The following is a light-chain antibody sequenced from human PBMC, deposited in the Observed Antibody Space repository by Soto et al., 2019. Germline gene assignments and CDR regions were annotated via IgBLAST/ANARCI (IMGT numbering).Light chain of an antibody. CDR2: LEGSGTY. J-gene: IGLJ2*01. CDR1: SGHRSYI. V-gene: IGLV4-60*02. CDR3: QTWDSNTRV. Sequence: QPVLTQSSSASASLGSSVKLTCTLSSGHRSYIIAWHQQQPGKAPRYMMRLEGSGTYNRGSGVPDRFSGSSSGANRYLTIYNLQFEDEADYYCQTWDSNTRVFGGGTKLTVL.